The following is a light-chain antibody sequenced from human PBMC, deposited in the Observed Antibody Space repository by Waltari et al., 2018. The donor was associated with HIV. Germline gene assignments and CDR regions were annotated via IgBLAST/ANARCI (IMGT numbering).Light chain of an antibody. J-gene: IGKJ2*01. Sequence: DIQMTQPPSTLSASVGDRVTITCRASKSISNWLAWYQQKPGKAPKMLIYKASTLESGVPSRFSGSGSGTEFALTITSMQPDDFATYYCQQYNNYPYTFGQGTKLEI. CDR2: KAS. CDR1: KSISNW. V-gene: IGKV1-5*03. CDR3: QQYNNYPYT.